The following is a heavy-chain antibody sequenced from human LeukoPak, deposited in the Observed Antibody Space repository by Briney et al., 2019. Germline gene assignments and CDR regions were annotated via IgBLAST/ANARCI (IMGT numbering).Heavy chain of an antibody. J-gene: IGHJ4*02. Sequence: SGTLSLTCAVSGDSISSSYWWSWVRQPPGKGLEWIGEIYHSGGTNYNPSLKSRVTISVDKSKNQFSLKLSSVTAADTAVYYCARNGGNSDFDYWGQGTLVIVSS. D-gene: IGHD4-23*01. V-gene: IGHV4-4*02. CDR2: IYHSGGT. CDR1: GDSISSSYW. CDR3: ARNGGNSDFDY.